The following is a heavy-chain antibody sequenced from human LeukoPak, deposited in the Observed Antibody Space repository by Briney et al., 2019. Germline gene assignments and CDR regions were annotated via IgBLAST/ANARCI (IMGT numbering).Heavy chain of an antibody. CDR2: IKQDGSEK. D-gene: IGHD5-12*01. Sequence: GGSLRLSCAASGFTFSRFWMSWVRQAPGKGLEWVANIKQDGSEKYYVDSVKGRFTISRDNAKNSLYLQMNSLRAEDTAVFYCARDGTYTDYDPDFDIWGQGTPVTVPS. V-gene: IGHV3-7*04. J-gene: IGHJ4*02. CDR3: ARDGTYTDYDPDFDI. CDR1: GFTFSRFW.